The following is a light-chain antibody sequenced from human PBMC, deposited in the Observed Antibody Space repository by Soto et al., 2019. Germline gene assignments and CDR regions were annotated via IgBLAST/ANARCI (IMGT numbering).Light chain of an antibody. Sequence: EIVVTQSPDTLSVSPGEGATLSCRASQSISSNLAWYRQKPGQAPRLLIYGASTRATGIPARFSGSGSGTEFTLTISSLQSEDFAIYYCQHYNNRPLTFGGGTKVEIK. V-gene: IGKV3-15*01. J-gene: IGKJ4*01. CDR2: GAS. CDR1: QSISSN. CDR3: QHYNNRPLT.